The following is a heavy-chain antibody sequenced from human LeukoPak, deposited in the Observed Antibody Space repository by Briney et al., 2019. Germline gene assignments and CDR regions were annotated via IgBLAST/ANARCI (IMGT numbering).Heavy chain of an antibody. Sequence: TSETLSLTCTVSGGSISSSSYYWGWIRQPPGKGLEWIGSIYYSGSTYYNSSLKSRVTISVDTSKNQFSLKLSSVTAADTAVYYCARKYSTVGYYFDYWGQGTLVTVSS. J-gene: IGHJ4*02. CDR2: IYYSGST. V-gene: IGHV4-39*01. D-gene: IGHD6-6*01. CDR3: ARKYSTVGYYFDY. CDR1: GGSISSSSYY.